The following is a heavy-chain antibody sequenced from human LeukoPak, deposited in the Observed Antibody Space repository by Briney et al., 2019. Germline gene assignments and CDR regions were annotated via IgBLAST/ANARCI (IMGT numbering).Heavy chain of an antibody. CDR3: ARVRVQLWSYYFDY. D-gene: IGHD5-18*01. CDR1: GFTFSSYE. Sequence: PGGSLRLSCAASGFTFSSYEMNWVRQAPGKGLEWDSYISSSGSTIYYADSVKGRFTISRDNAKNSLYLQMNSLRAEDTAVYYCARVRVQLWSYYFDYWGQGTLVTVSS. CDR2: ISSSGSTI. V-gene: IGHV3-48*03. J-gene: IGHJ4*02.